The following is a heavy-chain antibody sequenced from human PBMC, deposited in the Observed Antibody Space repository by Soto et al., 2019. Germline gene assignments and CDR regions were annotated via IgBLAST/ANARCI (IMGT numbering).Heavy chain of an antibody. Sequence: QVQLVESGGGVVQPGRSLRLSCAASGFTFSSYGMHWVRQAPGKGLEWVAVIWYDGSNKYYADSVKGRFTISRDNSKNTRYLQMNRLRAEDTAVYYCARSLYGDYEGAFDIWGQGTMVTVSS. CDR1: GFTFSSYG. D-gene: IGHD4-17*01. CDR3: ARSLYGDYEGAFDI. J-gene: IGHJ3*02. V-gene: IGHV3-33*01. CDR2: IWYDGSNK.